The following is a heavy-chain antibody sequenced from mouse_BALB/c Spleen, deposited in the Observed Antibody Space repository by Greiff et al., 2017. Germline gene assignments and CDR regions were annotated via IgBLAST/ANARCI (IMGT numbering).Heavy chain of an antibody. CDR3: ARLYDYIDY. Sequence: EVMLVESGGGLVKPGGSLKLSCAASGFTFSDYYMYWVRQTPEKRLEWVASISSGGSTYYPDSVKGRFTISRDNARNILYLQMSSLRSEDTAMYYCARLYDYIDYWGRGTTLTVSS. V-gene: IGHV5-6-5*01. D-gene: IGHD2-3*01. CDR2: ISSGGST. J-gene: IGHJ2*01. CDR1: GFTFSDYY.